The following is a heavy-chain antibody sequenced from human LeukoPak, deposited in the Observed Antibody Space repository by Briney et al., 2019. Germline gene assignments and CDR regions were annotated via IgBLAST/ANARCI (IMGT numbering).Heavy chain of an antibody. V-gene: IGHV4-4*07. CDR3: ARHQYYYALEAIDY. D-gene: IGHD3-10*01. CDR1: GGSISSYY. J-gene: IGHJ4*02. Sequence: PSETLSLTCTVSGGSISSYYWSWIRQPAGKGLEWIGRIYTSGSTNYNPSLKSRVTMSVDTSKNQFSLKLSSVTAADTAVYYCARHQYYYALEAIDYWGQGTLVTVSS. CDR2: IYTSGST.